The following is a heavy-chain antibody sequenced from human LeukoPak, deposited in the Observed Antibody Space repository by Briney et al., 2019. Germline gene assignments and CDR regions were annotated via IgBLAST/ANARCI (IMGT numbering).Heavy chain of an antibody. D-gene: IGHD6-13*01. CDR1: GFTFSSYW. V-gene: IGHV3-7*04. J-gene: IGHJ6*02. Sequence: GGSLRLSCVASGFTFSSYWMSWVRQAPGKGLEWVANIKQDGTQNYYVDSVKGRFTISRDNAKNSLYLQMNSLRAEETAVYYCARLRPYSSSWYAYYGMDVWAKGPRSPSP. CDR2: IKQDGTQN. CDR3: ARLRPYSSSWYAYYGMDV.